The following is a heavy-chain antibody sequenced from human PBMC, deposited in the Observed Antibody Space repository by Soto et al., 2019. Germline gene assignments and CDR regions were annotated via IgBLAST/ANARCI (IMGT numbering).Heavy chain of an antibody. CDR1: GFTFSRQA. V-gene: IGHV3-30*02. CDR3: ATGCLALCTGGICTLDS. J-gene: IGHJ4*02. Sequence: GGSLRLSWAAAGFTFSRQAMHWVRQAPGRGLEWVAVIWDREVDKYYADPVKGRFTISRDNSIDTVYVQMDSLIGEDTAVYYXATGCLALCTGGICTLDSWGQGSLVT. CDR2: IWDREVDK. D-gene: IGHD2-15*01.